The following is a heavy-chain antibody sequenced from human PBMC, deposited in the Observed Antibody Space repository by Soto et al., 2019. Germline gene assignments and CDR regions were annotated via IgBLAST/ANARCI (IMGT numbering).Heavy chain of an antibody. CDR3: ASVDSYDTIYYRLFSV. V-gene: IGHV4-34*01. Sequence: SETLSVPWAVEGGSFIGYYWRWIRQPTGKGLEWIGEINHSGSTNYNPSLKSRVTISIDTSKNQFSLKLSSVTAADTAVYYCASVDSYDTIYYRLFSVWGQGTLVTVSS. D-gene: IGHD3-16*01. J-gene: IGHJ4*02. CDR1: GGSFIGYY. CDR2: INHSGST.